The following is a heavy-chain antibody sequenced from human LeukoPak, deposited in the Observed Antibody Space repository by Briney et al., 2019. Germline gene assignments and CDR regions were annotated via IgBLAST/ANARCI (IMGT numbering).Heavy chain of an antibody. J-gene: IGHJ4*02. V-gene: IGHV4-30-4*01. CDR3: ARGGAVRWFGELFPLDY. CDR1: GGSISSGDYY. D-gene: IGHD3-10*01. CDR2: IYYSGST. Sequence: SQTLSLTCTVSGGSISSGDYYWSWIRQPPGKDLEWIGYIYYSGSTYYNPSLESRVTISVDTSKNQFSLKLSSVTAADTAVSYCARGGAVRWFGELFPLDYWGQGTLVTVSS.